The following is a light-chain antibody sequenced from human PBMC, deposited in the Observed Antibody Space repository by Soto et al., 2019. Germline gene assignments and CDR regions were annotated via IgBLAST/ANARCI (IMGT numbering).Light chain of an antibody. CDR1: QTVPTNY. Sequence: EIVLTQSPGTLSLSPGERATLSCRASQTVPTNYLAWYQQKPGQAPRLLIYFASTRATGIPDRFSGRGSGSDFTLNIDRLEPEDFAGYFCQQYGRSPPWTFGQGTKVEIK. V-gene: IGKV3-20*01. CDR2: FAS. CDR3: QQYGRSPPWT. J-gene: IGKJ1*01.